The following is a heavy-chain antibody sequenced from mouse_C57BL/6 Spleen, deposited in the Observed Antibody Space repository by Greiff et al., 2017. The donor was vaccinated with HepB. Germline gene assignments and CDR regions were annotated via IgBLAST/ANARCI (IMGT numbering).Heavy chain of an antibody. CDR1: GYAFSSSW. D-gene: IGHD3-2*02. CDR2: IYPGDGDT. V-gene: IGHV1-82*01. Sequence: VQLQQSGPELVKPGASVKISCKASGYAFSSSWMNWVKQSPGKSLEWIGRIYPGDGDTNYNGKFKGKATLTADKSSSTAYMQLSSLTSEDSSVYFCARGAQATPNAMDYWGQGTSVTVSS. J-gene: IGHJ4*01. CDR3: ARGAQATPNAMDY.